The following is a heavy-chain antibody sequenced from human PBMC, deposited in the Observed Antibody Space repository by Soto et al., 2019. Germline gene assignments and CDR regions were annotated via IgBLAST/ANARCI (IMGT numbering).Heavy chain of an antibody. Sequence: GGSLRLSCAASGFTFSSYGMHWVRQAPGKGLEWVAVIWYDGSNKYYADSVKGRFTISRDNSKNTLYLQMNSLRAEDTAVYYCARPRDTYYYYYYMDVWGKGTTVTVSS. CDR3: ARPRDTYYYYYYMDV. CDR2: IWYDGSNK. V-gene: IGHV3-33*01. D-gene: IGHD2-21*02. CDR1: GFTFSSYG. J-gene: IGHJ6*03.